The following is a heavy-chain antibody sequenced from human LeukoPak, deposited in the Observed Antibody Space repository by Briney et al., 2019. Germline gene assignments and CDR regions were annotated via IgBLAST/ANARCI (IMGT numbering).Heavy chain of an antibody. Sequence: GGPLRLSCAASGFSFSKCAMHWVRQAPGKGLEWVAVISFDETKKYYADSVNGRFTIYRDNSNNTLFLQMNSLKTEDTAVYFCARMKVIKGASLDYWGQGSLVTVSS. D-gene: IGHD2/OR15-2a*01. J-gene: IGHJ4*02. V-gene: IGHV3-30-3*01. CDR1: GFSFSKCA. CDR2: ISFDETKK. CDR3: ARMKVIKGASLDY.